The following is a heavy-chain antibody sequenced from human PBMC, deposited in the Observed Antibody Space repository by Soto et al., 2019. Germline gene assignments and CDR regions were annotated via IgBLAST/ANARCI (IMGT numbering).Heavy chain of an antibody. V-gene: IGHV4-59*01. CDR2: IYYSGST. CDR3: ARVPRGYSYGLPSHFDY. Sequence: SETLSLTCVVSGGSLSSYYWSWIRQPPGKGLEWIGYIYYSGSTNYNPSLKSRVTISVDTSKNQFSLKLSSVTAADTAVYYCARVPRGYSYGLPSHFDYWGQGTLVTVSS. J-gene: IGHJ4*02. CDR1: GGSLSSYY. D-gene: IGHD5-18*01.